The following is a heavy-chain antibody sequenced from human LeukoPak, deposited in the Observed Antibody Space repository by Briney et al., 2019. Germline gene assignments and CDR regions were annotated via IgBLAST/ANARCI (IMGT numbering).Heavy chain of an antibody. CDR3: ARGNYWAQEDILTYYFDY. CDR2: ISYDGSNK. CDR1: GFTFSSYS. J-gene: IGHJ4*02. D-gene: IGHD1-7*01. Sequence: HLGGSLRLSCAASGFTFSSYSMSWVRQAPGKGLEWVAVISYDGSNKYYADSVKGRFTISRDNSKNTLYLQMNSLRAEDMAVYYCARGNYWAQEDILTYYFDYWGQGTLVTVSS. V-gene: IGHV3-30-3*01.